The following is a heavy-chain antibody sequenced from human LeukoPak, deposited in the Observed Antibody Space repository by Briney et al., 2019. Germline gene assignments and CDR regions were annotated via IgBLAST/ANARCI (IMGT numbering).Heavy chain of an antibody. CDR2: ISAYNGNT. CDR3: ARDGPYDDILTGKLPHYLHYHMDV. V-gene: IGHV1-18*01. D-gene: IGHD3-9*01. Sequence: ASVKVSCKASGYTFTSYGISWVRQAPGQGLEWMGWISAYNGNTNYAQKFQGRVTMTTDTSTSTAYMEVRSLRSDDTAVYFCARDGPYDDILTGKLPHYLHYHMDVWGKGTTVTVSS. J-gene: IGHJ6*03. CDR1: GYTFTSYG.